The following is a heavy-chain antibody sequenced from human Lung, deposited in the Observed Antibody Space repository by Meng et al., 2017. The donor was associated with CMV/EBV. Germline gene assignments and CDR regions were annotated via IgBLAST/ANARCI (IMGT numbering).Heavy chain of an antibody. CDR2: LSSDGNTK. V-gene: IGHV3-30*03. D-gene: IGHD6-6*01. J-gene: IGHJ4*02. CDR3: ARELKLRVNFDN. Sequence: SCAASGFIFSKYVMHWVRQAPGKGLEWVAALSSDGNTKYYGNSARGRFTMSRDNSQNTVYLDMQGLRPEDTALYYCARELKLRVNFDNWGQGTMVNGSS. CDR1: GFIFSKYV.